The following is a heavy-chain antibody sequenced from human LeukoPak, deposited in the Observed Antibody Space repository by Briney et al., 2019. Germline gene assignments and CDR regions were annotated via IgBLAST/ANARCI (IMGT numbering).Heavy chain of an antibody. CDR3: AREGSAYGMDV. V-gene: IGHV4-59*01. J-gene: IGHJ6*02. D-gene: IGHD2-15*01. CDR1: GGSINRYF. CDR2: IYYSGTI. Sequence: SETLSLSCTVSGGSINRYFWTWIRQPPGKGLEWIAYIYYSGTINYNPSPKSRVTISLDTSKNQVSLNLSSVTAADTAVYYCAREGSAYGMDVWGQGTTVTVSS.